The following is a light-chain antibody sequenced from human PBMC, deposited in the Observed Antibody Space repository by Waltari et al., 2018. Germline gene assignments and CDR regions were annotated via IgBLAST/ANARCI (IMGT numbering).Light chain of an antibody. CDR3: QQYYSFPCA. CDR1: QSVLYSSNNKNY. J-gene: IGKJ1*01. V-gene: IGKV4-1*01. CDR2: WAS. Sequence: DIVMTQSPDSLAVSLGERATINCKSRQSVLYSSNNKNYLSWYQQKPGQPPKLLVYWASTRESGVPDRFSGSGSGTDFTLTISSLQAEDVAVYDCQQYYSFPCAFGPGTKVEIK.